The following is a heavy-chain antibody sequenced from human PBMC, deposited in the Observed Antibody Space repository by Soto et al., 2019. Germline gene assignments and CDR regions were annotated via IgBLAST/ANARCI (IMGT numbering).Heavy chain of an antibody. D-gene: IGHD6-13*01. CDR3: ARLIAAAGTVYYYYGMDV. V-gene: IGHV5-10-1*01. CDR1: GYSFTSYW. Sequence: PGESLKISCKGSGYSFTSYWISWVRQMPGKGLEWMGRIDPSDSYTNYSPSFQGHATISADKSISTAYLQWSSLKASDTAMYYFARLIAAAGTVYYYYGMDVWGQGTTVTVSS. CDR2: IDPSDSYT. J-gene: IGHJ6*02.